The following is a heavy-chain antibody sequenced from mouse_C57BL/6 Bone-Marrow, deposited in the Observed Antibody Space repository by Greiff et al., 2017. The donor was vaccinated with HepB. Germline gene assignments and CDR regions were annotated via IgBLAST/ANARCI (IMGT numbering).Heavy chain of an antibody. V-gene: IGHV1-82*01. CDR2: IYPGDGDT. CDR1: GYAFSSSW. CDR3: ARGPSNWDVDY. Sequence: QVQLKESGPELVKPGASVKISCKASGYAFSSSWMNWVKQRPGKGLEWIGRIYPGDGDTNYNGKFKGKATLTADKSSSTAYMQLSSLTSEDSAVYCCARGPSNWDVDYWGQGTTLTVSS. D-gene: IGHD4-1*01. J-gene: IGHJ2*01.